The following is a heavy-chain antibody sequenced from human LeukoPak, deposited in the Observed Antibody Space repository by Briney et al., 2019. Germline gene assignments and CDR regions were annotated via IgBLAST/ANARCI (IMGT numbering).Heavy chain of an antibody. J-gene: IGHJ4*02. D-gene: IGHD5-18*01. CDR2: IYYSGST. CDR3: ARLRRGYSYGPDY. V-gene: IGHV4-39*01. Sequence: PSETLSLTCTVSGGSISSSSYYWGWIRQPPGKGLEWIGSIYYSGSTYYNPSLKSRVTISVDTSKNQFSLKLSSVTAADTAVYYCARLRRGYSYGPDYWGQGTLVTVSS. CDR1: GGSISSSSYY.